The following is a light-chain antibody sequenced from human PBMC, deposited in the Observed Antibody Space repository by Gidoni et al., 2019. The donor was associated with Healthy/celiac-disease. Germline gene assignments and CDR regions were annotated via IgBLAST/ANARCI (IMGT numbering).Light chain of an antibody. J-gene: IGKJ4*01. V-gene: IGKV2D-26*01. CDR2: EVS. CDR1: QSLLHSDGYTY. Sequence: EIVMTQTPLSLSITPGEQASISCRSSQSLLHSDGYTYLYWFLQKARPVSTLLIYEVSNRFSGVPDFTLKISRVEAEDFGVYYCMQDAQDPRTFGGGTKVEIK. CDR3: MQDAQDPRT.